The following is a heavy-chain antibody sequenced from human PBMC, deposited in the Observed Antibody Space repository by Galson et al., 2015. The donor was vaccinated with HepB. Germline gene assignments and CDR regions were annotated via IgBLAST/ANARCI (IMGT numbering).Heavy chain of an antibody. Sequence: ETLSLTCAVYGGSFSGYYWSWIRQPPGKGLEWIGYIYYSGSTNYNPSLKSRVTISVDTSKNQFSLKLSSVTAADTAVYYCAREFGRYAFDIWGQGTMVTVSS. D-gene: IGHD1-26*01. CDR2: IYYSGST. CDR1: GGSFSGYY. J-gene: IGHJ3*02. CDR3: AREFGRYAFDI. V-gene: IGHV4-59*01.